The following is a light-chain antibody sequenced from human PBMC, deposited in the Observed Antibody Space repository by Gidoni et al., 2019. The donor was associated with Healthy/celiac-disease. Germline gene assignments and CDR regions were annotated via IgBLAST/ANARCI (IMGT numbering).Light chain of an antibody. CDR1: QSISSW. V-gene: IGKV1-5*03. J-gene: IGKJ1*01. CDR2: KAS. CDR3: QHHWT. Sequence: DIQMTQSPSTLSASVGDRVTITCRASQSISSWLAWYQQKPGKAPKLLIYKASSLESGVPSRFSGSGSGTEFTLTISSPQPDDFATYYCQHHWTFGQGTKVESK.